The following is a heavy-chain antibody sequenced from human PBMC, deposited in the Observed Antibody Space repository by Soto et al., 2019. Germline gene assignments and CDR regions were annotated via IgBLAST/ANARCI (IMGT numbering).Heavy chain of an antibody. V-gene: IGHV3-23*01. D-gene: IGHD1-26*01. Sequence: EVQLLESGGGLVQPGGSLRLSCAASGFTFSSYAMSWVRQAPGKGLEWVSAISGSGGSTYYADSVKGRFSISRDNSKNTLYLQMNSLRAEDTAVYYCAKDLGAHRGGGLDYWGQGTLVTVSS. CDR2: ISGSGGST. CDR1: GFTFSSYA. CDR3: AKDLGAHRGGGLDY. J-gene: IGHJ4*02.